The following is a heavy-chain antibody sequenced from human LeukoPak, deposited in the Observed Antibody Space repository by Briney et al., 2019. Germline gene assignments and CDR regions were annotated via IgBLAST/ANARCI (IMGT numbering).Heavy chain of an antibody. J-gene: IGHJ3*02. Sequence: SETLSLTCTVSAYSISSGYYWGWIRQPPGKGLGWIGSIYYSGSTYYNPSLKSRVTISVDTSKNQFSLKLSSVTAADTAVYYCARADFGVVIIDIWGQGTMVTVSS. CDR3: ARADFGVVIIDI. V-gene: IGHV4-38-2*02. CDR2: IYYSGST. D-gene: IGHD3-3*01. CDR1: AYSISSGYY.